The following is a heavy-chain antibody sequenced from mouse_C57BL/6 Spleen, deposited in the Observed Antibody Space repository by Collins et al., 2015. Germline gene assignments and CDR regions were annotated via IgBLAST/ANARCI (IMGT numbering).Heavy chain of an antibody. CDR2: IRNKANGYTT. CDR1: GFTFTDYY. CDR3: ARYRFYYGQNFFDY. Sequence: EVKLVESGGGLVQPGGSLNLSCAASGFTFTDYYMSWVRQPPGKALEWLGFIRNKANGYTTEYSASVKGRFTISRDNSQSILYLQMNALRAEDSATYYCARYRFYYGQNFFDYWGQGTTLTVSS. D-gene: IGHD1-1*01. J-gene: IGHJ2*01. V-gene: IGHV7-3*01.